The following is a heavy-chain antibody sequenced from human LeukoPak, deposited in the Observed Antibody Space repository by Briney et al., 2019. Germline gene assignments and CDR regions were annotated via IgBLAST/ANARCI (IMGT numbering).Heavy chain of an antibody. Sequence: SETLNLTCAAFGGSFSGYYWSWIRQPPGKGLEWIGEMNHSGSTNYNPSLKSRVTISVDTSKNQFALKLSSVSAADTAVYYCAYCSGGSCYHWGQGTLVTVSS. V-gene: IGHV4-34*01. CDR1: GGSFSGYY. J-gene: IGHJ5*02. CDR2: MNHSGST. CDR3: AYCSGGSCYH. D-gene: IGHD2-15*01.